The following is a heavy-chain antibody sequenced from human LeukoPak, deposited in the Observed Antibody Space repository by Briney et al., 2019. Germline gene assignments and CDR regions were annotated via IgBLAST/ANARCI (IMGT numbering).Heavy chain of an antibody. CDR3: ASSGSYYVRAFDI. CDR2: ISSSSSTI. V-gene: IGHV3-48*01. J-gene: IGHJ3*02. Sequence: GGSLRLSCAASGFTFSSYSMNWVRQAPGKGLEWVSYISSSSSTIYYADSVKGRFTISRDNAKNSLYLQMNSLRAEDTAVYYCASSGSYYVRAFDIWGQGTMVTVSS. D-gene: IGHD1-26*01. CDR1: GFTFSSYS.